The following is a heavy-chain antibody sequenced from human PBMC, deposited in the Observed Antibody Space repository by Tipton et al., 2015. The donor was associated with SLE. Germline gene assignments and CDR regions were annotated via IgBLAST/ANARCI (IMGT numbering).Heavy chain of an antibody. Sequence: TLSLTCTVSGGSITSHYWGWIRQPPGKGLEWIGYIYYSGSTNYNPSLKSRVTISVETSKNLFSLKVNSVTAADTAVYYCARAGRDDAFDIWGQGTMVTVSS. V-gene: IGHV4-59*11. J-gene: IGHJ3*02. CDR2: IYYSGST. CDR3: ARAGRDDAFDI. CDR1: GGSITSHY. D-gene: IGHD1-14*01.